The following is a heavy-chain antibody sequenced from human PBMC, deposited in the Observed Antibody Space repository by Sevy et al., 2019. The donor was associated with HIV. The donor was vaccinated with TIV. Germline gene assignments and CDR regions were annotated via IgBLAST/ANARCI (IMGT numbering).Heavy chain of an antibody. CDR1: GFTFSTYC. CDR2: IKEDGSAK. Sequence: GGSLRISCAASGFTFSTYCMTWVRQAPGQGLEWVANIKEDGSAKYYVDSVKGRFTISRDNAKNSLYLQVNNLRAEDTAVYYCARDSPGYGGYAHRGQGTLVTVSS. CDR3: ARDSPGYGGYAH. V-gene: IGHV3-7*01. J-gene: IGHJ1*01. D-gene: IGHD5-12*01.